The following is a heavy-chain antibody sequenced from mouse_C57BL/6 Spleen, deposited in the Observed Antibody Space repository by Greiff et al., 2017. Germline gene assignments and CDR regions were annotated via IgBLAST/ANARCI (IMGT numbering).Heavy chain of an antibody. D-gene: IGHD1-1*01. J-gene: IGHJ1*03. CDR1: GYTFTDYN. CDR3: AKSYSYYYGSSYWYFDV. V-gene: IGHV1-18*01. Sequence: EVQLQQSGPELVKPGASVKIPCKASGYTFTDYNMDWVKQSHGKSLEWIGDINPNNGGTIYNQKFKGKATLTVDKSSSTAYMELRSLTSEDTAVYYCAKSYSYYYGSSYWYFDVWGTGTTVTVSS. CDR2: INPNNGGT.